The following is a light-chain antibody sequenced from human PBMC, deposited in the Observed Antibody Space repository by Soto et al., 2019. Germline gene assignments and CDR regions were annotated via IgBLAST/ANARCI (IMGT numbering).Light chain of an antibody. J-gene: IGKJ3*01. CDR3: QQYGSSRFT. CDR1: QSISSSY. CDR2: CAS. Sequence: EIVLTQSPGTLSLSPGERATLSCRASQSISSSYLAWYHQKPGQAPRLLVYCASSRATGIPDRFSGSGSGTDFTLTISRLEPDDFAVYYCQQYGSSRFTFGPATKVDIK. V-gene: IGKV3-20*01.